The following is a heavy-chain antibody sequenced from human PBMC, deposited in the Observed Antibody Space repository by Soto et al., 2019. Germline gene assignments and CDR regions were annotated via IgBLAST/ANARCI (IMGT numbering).Heavy chain of an antibody. CDR2: INPNSGGT. Sequence: ASGKVACKASGYTFTDYYMHWVRQAPGQGLEWMGWINPNSGGTNYAQKFKGWVTMTRDTSISTAYMELSRLRSDNTAVYYCARVGSRYYDGMDVWAQGTTVMVSP. J-gene: IGHJ6*01. CDR1: GYTFTDYY. CDR3: ARVGSRYYDGMDV. V-gene: IGHV1-2*04. D-gene: IGHD2-15*01.